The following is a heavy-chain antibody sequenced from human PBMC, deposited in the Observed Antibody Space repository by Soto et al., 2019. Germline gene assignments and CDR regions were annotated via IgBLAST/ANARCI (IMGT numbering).Heavy chain of an antibody. V-gene: IGHV4-38-2*02. CDR3: ARVRPHYDFWSGPIDY. CDR2: IYHGGTT. J-gene: IGHJ4*02. D-gene: IGHD3-3*01. Sequence: SETLSLTCTVSGYSISSGSYWAWIRQPPGKGPEWIASIYHGGTTFYNPSLKSRITISVDTSNNQFSLKLSSVTAADTAVYYCARVRPHYDFWSGPIDYWGQGTLVTVSS. CDR1: GYSISSGSY.